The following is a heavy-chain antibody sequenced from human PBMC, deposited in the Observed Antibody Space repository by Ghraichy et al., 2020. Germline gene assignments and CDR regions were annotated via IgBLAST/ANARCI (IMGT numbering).Heavy chain of an antibody. CDR1: GFTFRSYW. CDR2: IKHDGSER. Sequence: GSLRLSCAASGFTFRSYWMTWVRQAPGKGLEWVANIKHDGSERYHADSVKGRFTISRDDAKSSLYLQMNSLRVEDTAVYYCARQGYGVPFDYWGQGTLVTVSS. D-gene: IGHD5-12*01. J-gene: IGHJ4*02. CDR3: ARQGYGVPFDY. V-gene: IGHV3-7*03.